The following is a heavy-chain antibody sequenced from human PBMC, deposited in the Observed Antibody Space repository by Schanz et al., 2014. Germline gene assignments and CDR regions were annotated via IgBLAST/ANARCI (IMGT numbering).Heavy chain of an antibody. D-gene: IGHD1-26*01. V-gene: IGHV3-11*03. Sequence: QVHLLESGGGLVEPGGSLRLSCAASGFSFSDYYMSWIRQAPGKGLEWISFINTGSNYINYADSVKGRFTISRDNHKNSLFLQLNRPRADDTAVYYCARNRGSGGQNLYFELRGRGTLVTVSS. CDR3: ARNRGSGGQNLYFEL. CDR1: GFSFSDYY. J-gene: IGHJ2*01. CDR2: INTGSNYI.